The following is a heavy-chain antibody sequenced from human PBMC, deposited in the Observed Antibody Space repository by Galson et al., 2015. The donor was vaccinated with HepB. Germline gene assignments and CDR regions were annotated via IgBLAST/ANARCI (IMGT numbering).Heavy chain of an antibody. D-gene: IGHD1-14*01. CDR2: IDWDDDK. CDR1: GFSLSTSGMC. Sequence: PALVKPTQTLTLTCTFSGFSLSTSGMCVSWIRQPPGKALGWLARIDWDDDKYYSTSLKTRLTISKDTSKNQVVLTMTNMDPVDTATYYCARILGLEPYFDYWGQGTLVTVAS. CDR3: ARILGLEPYFDY. J-gene: IGHJ4*02. V-gene: IGHV2-70*11.